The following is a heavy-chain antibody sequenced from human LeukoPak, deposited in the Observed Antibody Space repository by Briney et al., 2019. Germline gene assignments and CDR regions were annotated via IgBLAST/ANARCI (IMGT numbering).Heavy chain of an antibody. CDR2: INPNSGGT. Sequence: GASVKVSCKASGYTFTGYYMHWVRQAPGQGLEWMGWINPNSGGTNYAQKFQGRVTMTRDTSISTAYMELSRLRSDDTAVYYCARDLSSSWYDGSSWYYYYYYMDVWGKGTTVTVSS. D-gene: IGHD6-13*01. CDR1: GYTFTGYY. J-gene: IGHJ6*03. CDR3: ARDLSSSWYDGSSWYYYYYYMDV. V-gene: IGHV1-2*02.